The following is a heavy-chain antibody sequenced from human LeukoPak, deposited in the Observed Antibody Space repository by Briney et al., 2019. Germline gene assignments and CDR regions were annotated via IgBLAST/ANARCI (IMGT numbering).Heavy chain of an antibody. Sequence: ASVKVSCKASGYTFTDYYMHWVRQAPGQGLEWMGWISPSSGGTNYAQKFQGRVTMTRDTPTGTAYMELSRLRSDDTAMYYCARDVLTTFGYFSAADDFWGQGTLVTVSS. CDR2: ISPSSGGT. D-gene: IGHD3-10*02. J-gene: IGHJ4*02. V-gene: IGHV1-2*02. CDR3: ARDVLTTFGYFSAADDF. CDR1: GYTFTDYY.